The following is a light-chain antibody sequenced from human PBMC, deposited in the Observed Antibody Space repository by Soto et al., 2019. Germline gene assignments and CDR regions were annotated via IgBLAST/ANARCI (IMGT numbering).Light chain of an antibody. CDR2: GAS. Sequence: ENVLTQSPGTLSLSPGDRASLSCRASQSVSNNYLAWHQQRPGQAPRLLIFGASNRATGVPDRFTGSASGTDFTLTISSLQPEDFALYFCQQYASSPATFGGGTKVEI. V-gene: IGKV3-20*01. J-gene: IGKJ4*01. CDR3: QQYASSPAT. CDR1: QSVSNNY.